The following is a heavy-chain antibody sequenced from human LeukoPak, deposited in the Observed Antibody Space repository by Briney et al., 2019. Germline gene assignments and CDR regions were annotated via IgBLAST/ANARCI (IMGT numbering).Heavy chain of an antibody. CDR3: QSRIGSGDY. D-gene: IGHD6-25*01. CDR1: GFTFDDYA. CDR2: ISWNSGSI. J-gene: IGHJ4*02. Sequence: GGSLRLSCAASGFTFDDYAMHWVRQAPGKGLEWVSGISWNSGSIGYADSVKGRFTISRDNAKNSLYLQMNRLKTEDTAVYYCQSRIGSGDYWGQGILVTVSS. V-gene: IGHV3-9*01.